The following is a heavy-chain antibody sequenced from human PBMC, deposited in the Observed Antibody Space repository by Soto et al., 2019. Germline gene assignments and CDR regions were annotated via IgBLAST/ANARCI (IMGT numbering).Heavy chain of an antibody. J-gene: IGHJ6*02. CDR1: GGSSSPYL. V-gene: IGHV4-30-4*01. Sequence: SETLSLTCSVSGGSSSPYLWSWIREPPVKGLEWIGYIDYSGSTYYNPSLKSRVTISIDPSKNQFSLNLRSVTAADTAVYHCARRTGDYGPYGMDVWGQGTTVTVSS. CDR3: ARRTGDYGPYGMDV. CDR2: IDYSGST. D-gene: IGHD3-9*01.